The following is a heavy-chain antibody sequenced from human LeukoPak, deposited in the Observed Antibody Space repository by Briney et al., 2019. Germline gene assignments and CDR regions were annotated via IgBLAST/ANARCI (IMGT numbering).Heavy chain of an antibody. CDR1: GGTFSSYA. D-gene: IGHD3-22*01. Sequence: SVKVSCKASGGTFSSYAISWVRQAPGQGLEWMGRIIPILDTPNYAQKFQGRVTITADKSTSTAYMELSSLRSEDTAVYYCARDLTSYYYDNNGAFDFWGQGTLVTVSS. CDR3: ARDLTSYYYDNNGAFDF. CDR2: IIPILDTP. J-gene: IGHJ4*02. V-gene: IGHV1-69*04.